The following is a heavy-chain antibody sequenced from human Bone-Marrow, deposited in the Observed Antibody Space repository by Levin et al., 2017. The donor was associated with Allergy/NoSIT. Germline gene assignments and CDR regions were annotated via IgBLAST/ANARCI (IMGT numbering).Heavy chain of an antibody. V-gene: IGHV4-39*07. CDR3: ARSQRDVDGVVVTGLLGGFDY. CDR1: GDSIRKNHYY. J-gene: IGHJ4*02. Sequence: SCNVSGDSIRKNHYYWGWIRQPPGKGLEWIGSIYYSGSTYYNPSLKSRVTISIDTSKNQFSLKLSSVTASDTAIYYCARSQRDVDGVVVTGLLGGFDYWGQGTLVAVSS. D-gene: IGHD2-21*02. CDR2: IYYSGST.